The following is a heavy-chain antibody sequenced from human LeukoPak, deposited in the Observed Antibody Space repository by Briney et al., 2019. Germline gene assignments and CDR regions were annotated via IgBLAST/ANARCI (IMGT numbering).Heavy chain of an antibody. CDR3: AKDSPWNPYGDTKPNFDY. CDR2: ISWNSGSI. D-gene: IGHD4-17*01. J-gene: IGHJ4*02. Sequence: GRSLRLSCAASGFTFDDYAMHWVRQAPGKGLEWVSGISWNSGSIGYADSVKGRFTISRDNAKNSLYLQMNSLRAEDTAVYYCAKDSPWNPYGDTKPNFDYWGQGTLVTVSS. V-gene: IGHV3-9*01. CDR1: GFTFDDYA.